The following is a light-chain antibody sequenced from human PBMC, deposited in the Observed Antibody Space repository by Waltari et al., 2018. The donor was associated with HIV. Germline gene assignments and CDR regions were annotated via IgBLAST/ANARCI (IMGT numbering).Light chain of an antibody. CDR3: HQYGTSPQT. CDR1: QTVTSNY. V-gene: IGKV3-20*01. Sequence: ELVLTQSPRTLSLSPVDRVTLSCRASQTVTSNYLAWYQMKPGQPPRLLVYGASIRATGVPDKFSGSGSGTDFTLTIGRLEPEDFAIYYCHQYGTSPQTFGQGSKVEIK. CDR2: GAS. J-gene: IGKJ2*01.